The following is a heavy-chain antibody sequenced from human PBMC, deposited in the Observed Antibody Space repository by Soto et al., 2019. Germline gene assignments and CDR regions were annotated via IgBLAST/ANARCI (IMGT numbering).Heavy chain of an antibody. D-gene: IGHD6-19*01. CDR1: GLTFSRYG. V-gene: IGHV3-30*18. Sequence: LRLSCAASGLTFSRYGMHWVRQAPGKGLEWVAVISYDGSNKYYADSVKGRFTISRDNSKNTLYLQMNSLRAEDLALYYCVKVGSSGWSQSCQHRGQGTQVTGSA. CDR2: ISYDGSNK. J-gene: IGHJ1*01. CDR3: VKVGSSGWSQSCQH.